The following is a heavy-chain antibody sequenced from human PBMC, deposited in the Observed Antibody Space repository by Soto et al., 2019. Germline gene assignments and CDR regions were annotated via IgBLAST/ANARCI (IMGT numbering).Heavy chain of an antibody. CDR1: GGTFSSYA. Sequence: SVKVSCKASGGTFSSYAISWVRQAPGQGLEWMGGIIPIFVTANYAQKFQGRVTITADESTSTAYMGLSSLRSEDTAVYYCASSTLGDTIFGVVTPNHYYYGMDVWGQGTTVTVSS. D-gene: IGHD3-3*01. J-gene: IGHJ6*02. CDR2: IIPIFVTA. V-gene: IGHV1-69*13. CDR3: ASSTLGDTIFGVVTPNHYYYGMDV.